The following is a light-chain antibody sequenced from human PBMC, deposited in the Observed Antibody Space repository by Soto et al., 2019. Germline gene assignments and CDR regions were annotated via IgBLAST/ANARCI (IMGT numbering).Light chain of an antibody. CDR3: QQYANWPPVI. J-gene: IGKJ4*01. V-gene: IGKV3-15*01. Sequence: ETVMTQSPATLSASPGDRVTLSCRASQSVSGKVAWYQQKPGQPPSLLIYAASTRATGVPARFSGSGSGTEFTLTITSLQSEDFAVYFCQQYANWPPVIFGGGTKVEIK. CDR2: AAS. CDR1: QSVSGK.